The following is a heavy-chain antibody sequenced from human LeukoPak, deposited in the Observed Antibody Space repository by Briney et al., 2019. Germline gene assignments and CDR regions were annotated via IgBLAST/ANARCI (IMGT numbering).Heavy chain of an antibody. CDR3: ARRGPRYCSSTSCSSDAFDI. D-gene: IGHD2-2*01. V-gene: IGHV1-69*05. CDR1: GGTFSSYA. J-gene: IGHJ3*02. CDR2: IIPIFGTA. Sequence: SVKVSCKASGGTFSSYAISWVRQAPGQGLEWMGGIIPIFGTANYAQKFQGRVTITTDESTSTAYMELSSLRSEDTAVYYCARRGPRYCSSTSCSSDAFDIWGQGTMVTVSS.